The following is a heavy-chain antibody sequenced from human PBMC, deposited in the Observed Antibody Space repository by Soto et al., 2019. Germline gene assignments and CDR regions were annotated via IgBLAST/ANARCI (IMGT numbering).Heavy chain of an antibody. D-gene: IGHD6-6*01. CDR1: GFTVSSNY. J-gene: IGHJ3*02. CDR2: IYSGGST. V-gene: IGHV3-53*01. Sequence: SLRLSCAASGFTVSSNYMSWVRQAPGKGLEWVSVIYSGGSTYYADSVKGRFTISRDNSKNTLYLQMNSLRAEDTAVYYCARDARKTLDDAFDIWGQGTMVTVSS. CDR3: ARDARKTLDDAFDI.